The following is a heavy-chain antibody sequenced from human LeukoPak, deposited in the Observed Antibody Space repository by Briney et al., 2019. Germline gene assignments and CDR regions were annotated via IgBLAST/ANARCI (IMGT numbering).Heavy chain of an antibody. CDR2: ISGSGGST. D-gene: IGHD6-6*01. CDR3: EKSPVRAARTFDY. V-gene: IGHV3-23*01. J-gene: IGHJ4*02. Sequence: PGGSLRLSCAASGFTFSSYAMSWVRQAPGKGLELVSAISGSGGSTYYADSVKGRFTISRDNSKNTLSLQMNSLRAEDTAVYYCEKSPVRAARTFDYWGQGTLVTVSS. CDR1: GFTFSSYA.